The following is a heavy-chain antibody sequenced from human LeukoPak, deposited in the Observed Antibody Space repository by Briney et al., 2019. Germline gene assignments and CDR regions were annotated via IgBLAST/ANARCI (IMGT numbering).Heavy chain of an antibody. Sequence: ASVKVSCKASGYTFTDYYMDWVRQAPGQGLEWMGWINPNSGGTNYAQKFQGRVTMTRDTSISTAYMELSRLRSDDTAVYYCARGGGYDLFGFDPWGQGTLVTVSS. J-gene: IGHJ5*02. CDR3: ARGGGYDLFGFDP. D-gene: IGHD5-12*01. V-gene: IGHV1-2*02. CDR1: GYTFTDYY. CDR2: INPNSGGT.